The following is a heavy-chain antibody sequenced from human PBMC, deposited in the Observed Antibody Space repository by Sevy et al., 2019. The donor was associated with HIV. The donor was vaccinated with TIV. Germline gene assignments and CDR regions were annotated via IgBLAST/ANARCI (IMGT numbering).Heavy chain of an antibody. CDR3: AKESPGYNYDSSGSLDY. D-gene: IGHD3-22*01. J-gene: IGHJ4*02. V-gene: IGHV3-23*01. CDR2: ISGSAYST. CDR1: GFTFNTYA. Sequence: GGSLRLSCAASGFTFNTYAMSWVRQAPGKGLERVSGISGSAYSTYYADSVKGRFTISRDNSKNTLSLQMNSLRAEDTAVYYCAKESPGYNYDSSGSLDYWGQGTLVTVSS.